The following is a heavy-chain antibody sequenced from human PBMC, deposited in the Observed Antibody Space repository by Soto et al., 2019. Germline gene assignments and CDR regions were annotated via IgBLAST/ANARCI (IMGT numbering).Heavy chain of an antibody. V-gene: IGHV1-3*01. J-gene: IGHJ1*01. CDR2: INAGNGNT. CDR3: ARAGYYDSSGYYPESEYFQH. D-gene: IGHD3-22*01. CDR1: GYTFTSYA. Sequence: ASVKVSCKASGYTFTSYAMHWVRQAPGQRLEWMGWINAGNGNTKYSQKFQGRVTITRDTSASTAYMELSSLRSEDTAVYYCARAGYYDSSGYYPESEYFQHWGQGTLVTVSS.